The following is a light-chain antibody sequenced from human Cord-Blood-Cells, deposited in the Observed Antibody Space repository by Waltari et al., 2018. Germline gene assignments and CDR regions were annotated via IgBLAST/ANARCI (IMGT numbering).Light chain of an antibody. CDR2: RNK. V-gene: IGLV1-47*01. CDR3: AAWDDSLSGYV. CDR1: SSNIGRNY. Sequence: QSVLTQPTSASGTPGQRVTISCSGSSSNIGRNYVYWYQQFPGTAPKFLIHRNKQRPAGFPDRFSCSKSGTSASLAISGLRSDDEADYYCAAWDDSLSGYVFGTGTKVTVL. J-gene: IGLJ1*01.